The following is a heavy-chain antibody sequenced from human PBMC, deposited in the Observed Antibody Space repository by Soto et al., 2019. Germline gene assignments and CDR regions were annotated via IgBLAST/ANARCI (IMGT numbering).Heavy chain of an antibody. CDR3: ARDVVVPAASHNWFDP. D-gene: IGHD2-2*01. V-gene: IGHV3-21*01. Sequence: PWGSLRLSCAASGFSFRSYNISWVWQDPGKGQECISSISSSSSYIYYADSVKGRFTISRDNAKNSLYLQMNSLRAEDTAVYYCARDVVVPAASHNWFDPWGQGTLVTVSS. CDR2: ISSSSSYI. J-gene: IGHJ5*02. CDR1: GFSFRSYN.